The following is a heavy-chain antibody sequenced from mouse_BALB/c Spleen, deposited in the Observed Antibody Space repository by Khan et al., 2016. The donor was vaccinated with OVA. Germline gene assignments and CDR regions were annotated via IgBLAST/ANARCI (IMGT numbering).Heavy chain of an antibody. D-gene: IGHD2-2*01. CDR1: GFNIKNYY. V-gene: IGHV14-1*02. J-gene: IGHJ3*01. Sequence: VHVKQSGAELVRPGALVKLSCKASGFNIKNYYMHWVKQRPEQGLEWIGWIDPENGKTIYDPKFQGQASLMADPSSNTAYLQLSSLTSEDTAVYYCARDGYAPWFAYWGQGTLVTVSA. CDR3: ARDGYAPWFAY. CDR2: IDPENGKT.